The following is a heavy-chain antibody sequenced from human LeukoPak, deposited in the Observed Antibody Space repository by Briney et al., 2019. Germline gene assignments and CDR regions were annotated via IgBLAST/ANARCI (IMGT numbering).Heavy chain of an antibody. CDR3: AKVRNYDVLNPCDY. D-gene: IGHD3-9*01. Sequence: GGSLRLSCAASGFTFSSYAMSWVRQAPGKGLEWVSTISGSGGSTTYADSVKGRFTISRDNSNNTMSLQMNSLRAEDTAVYYCAKVRNYDVLNPCDYWGQGTLVTVTS. CDR1: GFTFSSYA. CDR2: ISGSGGST. J-gene: IGHJ4*02. V-gene: IGHV3-23*01.